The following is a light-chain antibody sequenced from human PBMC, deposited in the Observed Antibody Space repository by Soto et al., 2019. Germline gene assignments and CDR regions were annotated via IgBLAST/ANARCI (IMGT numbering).Light chain of an antibody. CDR1: QDISNY. J-gene: IGKJ5*01. CDR2: AAS. CDR3: QQSYSLSPIT. Sequence: DIQMTQSPSSLSASVGDRVTITCQASQDISNYLNWYQHKPGRAPKLLIYAASRLQSGVPSWFSGSGSGTDFTLTINGLQPEDFASYYCQQSYSLSPITFGQGTRLEI. V-gene: IGKV1-39*01.